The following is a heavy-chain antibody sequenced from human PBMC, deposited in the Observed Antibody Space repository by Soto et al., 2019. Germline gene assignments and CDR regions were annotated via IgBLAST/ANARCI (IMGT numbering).Heavy chain of an antibody. V-gene: IGHV1-69*01. CDR1: GGTFSSYS. D-gene: IGHD1-26*01. J-gene: IGHJ4*02. Sequence: QVQLVQSGAEVKKPGSSVKVSCKASGGTFSSYSINWVRQAPGQGLEWMGVIIPLFGTANYAQKFQGRVTIAADESTGTAYMELSSLRSEDTAVYSCARDGGRHSGGIDYWGQGTLVTVSS. CDR3: ARDGGRHSGGIDY. CDR2: IIPLFGTA.